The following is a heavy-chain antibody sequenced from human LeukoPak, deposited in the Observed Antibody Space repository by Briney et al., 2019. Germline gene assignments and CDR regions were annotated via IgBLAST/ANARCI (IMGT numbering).Heavy chain of an antibody. V-gene: IGHV4-34*01. Sequence: SETLSLTCAVYGGSFSGYYWSWIRQPPGEGLEWIGEINHSGSTNYNPSLKSRVTISVDTSKNQFSLKLSSVTAADTAVYYCARGTDPLVPAAHYYYMDVWGKGTTVTVSS. CDR2: INHSGST. D-gene: IGHD2-2*01. CDR1: GGSFSGYY. J-gene: IGHJ6*03. CDR3: ARGTDPLVPAAHYYYMDV.